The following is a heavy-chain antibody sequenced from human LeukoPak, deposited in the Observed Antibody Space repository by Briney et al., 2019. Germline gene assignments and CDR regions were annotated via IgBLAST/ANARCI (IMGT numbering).Heavy chain of an antibody. Sequence: GGSLRLSCAASGFTFSSYAVHWVRQAPGKGLEWVAVISYDGSNKYYADSVKGRFTISRDNSKNTLYLLMNSLRAEDTAVYYCARGRDGVTHFDYWGQGTLVTVSS. CDR1: GFTFSSYA. CDR2: ISYDGSNK. D-gene: IGHD2-21*02. V-gene: IGHV3-30-3*01. CDR3: ARGRDGVTHFDY. J-gene: IGHJ4*02.